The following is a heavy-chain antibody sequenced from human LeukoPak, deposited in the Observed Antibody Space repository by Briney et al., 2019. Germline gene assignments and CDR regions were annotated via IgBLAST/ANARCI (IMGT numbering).Heavy chain of an antibody. CDR1: GGSFSGYY. Sequence: SETLSLTCAVYGGSFSGYYWSWLRQPPGKGLEWLGEINHSGSTNYNPSLKSRVTISVDTSKNQFSLKLSSVTAADTAVYYCARVDTAMVNDAFDIWGQGTMVTVSS. CDR3: ARVDTAMVNDAFDI. J-gene: IGHJ3*02. V-gene: IGHV4-34*01. CDR2: INHSGST. D-gene: IGHD5-18*01.